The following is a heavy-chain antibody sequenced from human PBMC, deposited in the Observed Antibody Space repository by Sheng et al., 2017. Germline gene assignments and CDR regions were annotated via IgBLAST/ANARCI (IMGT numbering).Heavy chain of an antibody. CDR3: AISRPHWGFDI. J-gene: IGHJ3*02. V-gene: IGHV3-9*03. CDR1: GFTFDDYA. Sequence: EVQLVESGGGLVQPGRSLRLSCAASGFTFDDYAMHWVRQAPGKGLEWVSGISWNSGSIGYADSVKGRFTISRDNAKNSLYLQMNSLRAEDMALYYCAISRPHWGFDIWGQGTMVTVSS. D-gene: IGHD6-6*01. CDR2: ISWNSGSI.